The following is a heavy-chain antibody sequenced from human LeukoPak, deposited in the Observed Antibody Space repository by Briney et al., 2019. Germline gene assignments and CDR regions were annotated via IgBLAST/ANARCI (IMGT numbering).Heavy chain of an antibody. J-gene: IGHJ4*02. CDR3: ARGSAVSCTSTNCHAPLDY. D-gene: IGHD2-2*01. CDR1: GYTFTDYY. Sequence: ASVKVSCKAPGYTFTDYYIIWMRQAPGRGLEYMGWINPNSGATRNGQNFQGRITMTRDTSVSTAYMDLGTLSSDDAAIYFCARGSAVSCTSTNCHAPLDYWGQGTLVTVSS. V-gene: IGHV1-2*02. CDR2: INPNSGAT.